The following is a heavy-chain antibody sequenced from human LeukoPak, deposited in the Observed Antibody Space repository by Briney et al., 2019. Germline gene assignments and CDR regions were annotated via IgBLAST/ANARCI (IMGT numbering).Heavy chain of an antibody. Sequence: GGSLRLSCAASGFTFSSYSMNWVRQAPGKGLEWVSSISSSSSYIYYADSVKGRFTISRDNAKNSLCLQMNSLRAEDTAVCYCARDGWEEYYDFWSGYPRGWFDPWGQGTLVTVSS. J-gene: IGHJ5*02. CDR1: GFTFSSYS. V-gene: IGHV3-21*01. CDR3: ARDGWEEYYDFWSGYPRGWFDP. CDR2: ISSSSSYI. D-gene: IGHD3-3*01.